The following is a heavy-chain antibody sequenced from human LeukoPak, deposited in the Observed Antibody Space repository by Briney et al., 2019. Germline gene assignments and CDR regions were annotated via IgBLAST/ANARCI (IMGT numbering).Heavy chain of an antibody. V-gene: IGHV4-61*08. J-gene: IGHJ4*02. CDR1: GGSFNSDDYY. Sequence: SETLSLTCGVSGGSFNSDDYYWNWIRQPPGRGLEWIGYIYYGGNTNYNPSLRSRVTISMDTSKNQFSLKLSSVTAADTAVYYCARTRSMYSSSWYTDYWGQGTLVTVSS. CDR3: ARTRSMYSSSWYTDY. D-gene: IGHD6-13*01. CDR2: IYYGGNT.